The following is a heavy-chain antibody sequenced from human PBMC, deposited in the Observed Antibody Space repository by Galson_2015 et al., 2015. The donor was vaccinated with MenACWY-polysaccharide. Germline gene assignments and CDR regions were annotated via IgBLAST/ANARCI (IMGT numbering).Heavy chain of an antibody. CDR2: ISSTSVI. V-gene: IGHV3-48*02. D-gene: IGHD2/OR15-2a*01. Sequence: SLRLSCAASGFAFSTYNMDWVRQAPGKGLEWISYISSTSVIYYADSAKGRFTISRDNAKNSLYLQMNTLRDDDTAIYYCSRAEYSTSSGPHDFWGQGTLVTVSS. J-gene: IGHJ4*02. CDR3: SRAEYSTSSGPHDF. CDR1: GFAFSTYN.